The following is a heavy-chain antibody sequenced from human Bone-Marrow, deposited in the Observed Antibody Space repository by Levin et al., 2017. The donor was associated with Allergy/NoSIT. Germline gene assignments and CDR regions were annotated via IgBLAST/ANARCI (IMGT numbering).Heavy chain of an antibody. CDR1: GGSIYSSHW. D-gene: IGHD6-6*01. CDR2: MYHSGHS. Sequence: SCTVSGGSIYSSHWWTWVRQPPGKGLEWIGEMYHSGHSQYNPSLQSRVTISVDKSKNQFSLNLTSMPAADTAVYFCTRRTYGSSPRLDSWGQGSLVTVSS. J-gene: IGHJ4*02. V-gene: IGHV4-4*01. CDR3: TRRTYGSSPRLDS.